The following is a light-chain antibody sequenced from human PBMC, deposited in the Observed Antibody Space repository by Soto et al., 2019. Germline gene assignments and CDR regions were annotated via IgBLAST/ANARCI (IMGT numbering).Light chain of an antibody. V-gene: IGLV2-14*01. J-gene: IGLJ1*01. CDR2: DVS. Sequence: QSALTQPASVSGSPGQSITISCTGTNSDVGSYNYVSWYQQHPGKAPKLMIYDVSNRASGVSNRFSGSKSGNTASLTISGLQADDEADFYCSSYTSNNTPVFGTGTKVTVL. CDR3: SSYTSNNTPV. CDR1: NSDVGSYNY.